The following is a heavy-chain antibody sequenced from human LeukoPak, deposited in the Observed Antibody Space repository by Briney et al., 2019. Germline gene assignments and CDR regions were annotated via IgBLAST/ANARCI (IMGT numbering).Heavy chain of an antibody. V-gene: IGHV3-30-3*01. Sequence: PGGSLRLSCAASGFTFSNAWMSCVRQAPGKGLEWVALISYHGSNKCYADSMKGRFTISRDNSKNTLYLELNSLRAEDTAVYYCARAGHTSAWYYFEYWGQGTLVTVSS. CDR3: ARAGHTSAWYYFEY. CDR2: ISYHGSNK. D-gene: IGHD2-2*01. CDR1: GFTFSNAW. J-gene: IGHJ4*02.